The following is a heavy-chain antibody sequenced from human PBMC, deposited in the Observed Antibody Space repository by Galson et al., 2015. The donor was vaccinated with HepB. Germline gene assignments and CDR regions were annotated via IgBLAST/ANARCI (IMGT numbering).Heavy chain of an antibody. CDR3: ARTKAAAGTSGWFDP. CDR2: INPSGGST. D-gene: IGHD6-13*01. J-gene: IGHJ5*02. V-gene: IGHV1-46*03. Sequence: SVKVSCKASGYTFTSYYMHWVRQAPGQGSEWMGIINPSGGSTSYAQKFQGRVTMTRDTSTSTVYMELSSLRSEDTAVYYCARTKAAAGTSGWFDPWGQGTLVTVSS. CDR1: GYTFTSYY.